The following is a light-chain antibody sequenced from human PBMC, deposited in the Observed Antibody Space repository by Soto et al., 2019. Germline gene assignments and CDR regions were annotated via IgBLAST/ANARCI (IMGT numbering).Light chain of an antibody. CDR2: AAS. CDR3: QQSYSTRIT. CDR1: QSISSY. Sequence: DIQMTQSPSSLSASVGDRVTITCRASQSISSYLNWYQQKPGKAPKLLIYAASSLQSGVPSRFSGSGSGTDFTLTISSPQPEDFATYYCQQSYSTRITFGQGTRLEIK. J-gene: IGKJ5*01. V-gene: IGKV1-39*01.